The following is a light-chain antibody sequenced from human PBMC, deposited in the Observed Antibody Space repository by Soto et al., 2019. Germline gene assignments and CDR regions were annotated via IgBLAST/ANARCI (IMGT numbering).Light chain of an antibody. CDR1: QSISTA. V-gene: IGKV1-5*03. CDR2: KAS. Sequence: DIQMTQSPSTLSASVADRVTITCRASQSISTALAWYQKKAGEAPKLLIYKASTLESGVPSRFSGSGSGTEFTLTISSLQPDDVATYYCQQYKSYWTFGQGTKVGIK. J-gene: IGKJ1*01. CDR3: QQYKSYWT.